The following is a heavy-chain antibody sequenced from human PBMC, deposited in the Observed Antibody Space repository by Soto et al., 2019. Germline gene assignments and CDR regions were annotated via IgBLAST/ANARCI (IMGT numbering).Heavy chain of an antibody. V-gene: IGHV4-59*01. D-gene: IGHD6-13*01. CDR2: IYYSGST. Sequence: SETLSLTCTVSGGSISSYYWGWIRQPPGKGLEWIGYIYYSGSTNYNPSLKSRVTISVDTSKNQFSLKLSSVTAADTAVYYCARGRVAAASRDWFDPWGQGTLVTVSS. CDR1: GGSISSYY. CDR3: ARGRVAAASRDWFDP. J-gene: IGHJ5*02.